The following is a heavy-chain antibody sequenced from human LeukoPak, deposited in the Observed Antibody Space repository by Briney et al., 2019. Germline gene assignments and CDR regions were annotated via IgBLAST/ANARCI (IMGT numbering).Heavy chain of an antibody. Sequence: SETLSLTCAVYGGSFSRYYWSWIRQTPGNGLEWIAEIDHRGDTNYNPSVKSRVTISVDTSKNQFSLKVRSLSAADTAVYYCARGATISETGYFDFWGQGTPVTVSS. CDR3: ARGATISETGYFDF. D-gene: IGHD5-24*01. CDR2: IDHRGDT. J-gene: IGHJ4*03. CDR1: GGSFSRYY. V-gene: IGHV4-34*01.